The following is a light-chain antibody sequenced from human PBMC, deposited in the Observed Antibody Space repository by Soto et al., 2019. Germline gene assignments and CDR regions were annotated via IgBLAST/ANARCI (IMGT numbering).Light chain of an antibody. Sequence: QSALTQPASVSGSPGQSITISCTGTSSDVGGYDYVSWYQQHPGKVPKLMIYEVSNRPSGLSNRFSGSKSGNTASLTISGLQAEDEADYYSSPYTSSNTLVFGGGTQLTVL. CDR2: EVS. CDR1: SSDVGGYDY. CDR3: SPYTSSNTLV. J-gene: IGLJ2*01. V-gene: IGLV2-14*01.